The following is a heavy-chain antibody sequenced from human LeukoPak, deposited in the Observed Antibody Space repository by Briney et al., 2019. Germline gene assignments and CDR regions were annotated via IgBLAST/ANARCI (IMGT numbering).Heavy chain of an antibody. CDR1: GYTFTSYD. CDR3: ARGPKYYDFWSGYNNFDY. D-gene: IGHD3-3*01. V-gene: IGHV1-8*01. CDR2: RNPNSGNT. J-gene: IGHJ4*02. Sequence: ASVKVSCKASGYTFTSYDINWVRQATGQGLEGMGWRNPNSGNTGYAQKFQGRVTMTRNTSISTAYMELSSLRSEDTAVYYCARGPKYYDFWSGYNNFDYWGQGTLVTVSS.